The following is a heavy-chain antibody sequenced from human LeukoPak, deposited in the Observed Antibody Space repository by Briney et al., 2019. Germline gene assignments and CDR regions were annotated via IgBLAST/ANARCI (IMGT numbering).Heavy chain of an antibody. CDR1: GGSISSYF. CDR2: IYYSGST. Sequence: PSETLSLTCTVSGGSISSYFWSWIRQPPGKGLEWIGYIYYSGSTNYNPSLKSRVTISVDTSKNQFSLKLNSVTAADTAVYYCARQVMLTSFFGVIRGGTIDYWGQGNLVTVSS. D-gene: IGHD3-3*01. CDR3: ARQVMLTSFFGVIRGGTIDY. J-gene: IGHJ4*02. V-gene: IGHV4-59*01.